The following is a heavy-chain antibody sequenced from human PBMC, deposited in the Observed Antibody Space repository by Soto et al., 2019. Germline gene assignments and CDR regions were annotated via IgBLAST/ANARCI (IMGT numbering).Heavy chain of an antibody. CDR2: IYYSGST. CDR3: ARQTRIQLWLRLGSTFDP. J-gene: IGHJ5*02. CDR1: GGSISSSSYY. D-gene: IGHD5-18*01. V-gene: IGHV4-39*01. Sequence: QLQLQESGPGLVKPSETLSLTCTVSGGSISSSSYYWGWIRQPPGKGLEWIGSIYYSGSTYYNPSLKRRVTISVDTSKNQFSLKLSSVTAADTAVYYCARQTRIQLWLRLGSTFDPWGQGTLVTVSS.